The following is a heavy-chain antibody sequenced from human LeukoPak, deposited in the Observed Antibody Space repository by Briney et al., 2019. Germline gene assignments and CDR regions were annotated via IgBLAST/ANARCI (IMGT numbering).Heavy chain of an antibody. Sequence: SETLSLTCPVYGGSFSGYYWSWIRQPPGKGLEWIGEINHSGSTNYNPSLKSRVTISVDTSKNQFSLKLSSVTAADTAVYYCARERDSSGYYYVGFDYWGQGTLVTVSS. J-gene: IGHJ4*02. CDR2: INHSGST. D-gene: IGHD3-22*01. CDR1: GGSFSGYY. CDR3: ARERDSSGYYYVGFDY. V-gene: IGHV4-34*01.